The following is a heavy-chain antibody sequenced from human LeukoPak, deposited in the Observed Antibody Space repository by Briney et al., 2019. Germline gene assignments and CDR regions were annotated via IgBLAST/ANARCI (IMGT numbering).Heavy chain of an antibody. Sequence: ASVKVSCKASGYTFTGYYMHWVRQAPGQGLEWMGWINPNSGGTNYAQKFQGRVTMTRDTSISTAYMELRSLRSDDTAVYYCARELFPGGDAFDIWGQGTMVTVSS. V-gene: IGHV1-2*02. D-gene: IGHD1-14*01. J-gene: IGHJ3*02. CDR1: GYTFTGYY. CDR2: INPNSGGT. CDR3: ARELFPGGDAFDI.